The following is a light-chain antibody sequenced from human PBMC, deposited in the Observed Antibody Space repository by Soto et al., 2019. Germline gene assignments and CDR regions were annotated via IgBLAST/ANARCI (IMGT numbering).Light chain of an antibody. CDR2: NDN. V-gene: IGLV1-44*01. Sequence: QSVLTQPPSASGTPGQRVTISCSGSSSNTGSNSVNWYQQLPGTAPKLLMYNDNARPSGVPDRFSGSKSATSASLAISGLQSEDEADYYCAVWDGSLNGMVFGGGTKVTVL. CDR3: AVWDGSLNGMV. J-gene: IGLJ2*01. CDR1: SSNTGSNS.